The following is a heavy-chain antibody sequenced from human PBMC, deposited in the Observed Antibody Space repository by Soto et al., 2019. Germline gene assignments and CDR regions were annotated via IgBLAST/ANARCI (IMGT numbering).Heavy chain of an antibody. CDR3: ARSPFLECN. CDR2: ISSRGNTI. J-gene: IGHJ4*02. Sequence: LRLSCAASGFTFSAYEMNWVRQAPGKGLEWVSYISSRGNTIYYADSVKGRFTISRDNAKNSLFLQMNSLRVEDTAFYYCARSPFLECNWAQGTLVTVSS. D-gene: IGHD3-3*02. V-gene: IGHV3-48*03. CDR1: GFTFSAYE.